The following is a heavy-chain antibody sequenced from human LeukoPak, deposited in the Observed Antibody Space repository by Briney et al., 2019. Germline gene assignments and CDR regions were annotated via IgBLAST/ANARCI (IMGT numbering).Heavy chain of an antibody. CDR1: GGSFSGYY. CDR3: ASLRTMIGAFDI. J-gene: IGHJ3*02. Sequence: SETLSLTCAVYGGSFSGYYWNWIRPPPGKGLEWIGEINHSGSTNYNPSLQSRVTISVDMSKNQFSLKLTSVTAADTAVYYCASLRTMIGAFDIWGQGTMVTVSS. CDR2: INHSGST. V-gene: IGHV4-34*01. D-gene: IGHD3-22*01.